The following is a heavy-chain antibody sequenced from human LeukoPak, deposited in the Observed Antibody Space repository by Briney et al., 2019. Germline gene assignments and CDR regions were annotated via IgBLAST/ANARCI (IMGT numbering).Heavy chain of an antibody. CDR3: ARDRRFGENMDV. D-gene: IGHD3-10*01. CDR1: GGSISTYY. V-gene: IGHV4-59*01. J-gene: IGHJ6*02. CDR2: IYYSGST. Sequence: SETLSLTCTVSGGSISTYYWSWIRQHPGKGLEWIGYIYYSGSTYYNPSLKSRVTISVDTSKNQFSLKLSSVTAADTAVYYCARDRRFGENMDVWGQGTTVIVSS.